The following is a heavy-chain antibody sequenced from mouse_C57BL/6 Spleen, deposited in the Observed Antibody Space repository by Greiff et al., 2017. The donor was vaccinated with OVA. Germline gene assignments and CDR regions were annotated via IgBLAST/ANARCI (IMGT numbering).Heavy chain of an antibody. CDR3: ARRGLVTTVVEDYAMDY. Sequence: QVQLKESGPGLVQPSQSLSITCTVSGFSLTSYGVHWVRQSPGKGLEWLGVIWSGGSTDYNAAFISRLSISKDNSKSQVFFKMNSLQADDTAIYYCARRGLVTTVVEDYAMDYWGQGTSVTVSS. CDR2: IWSGGST. D-gene: IGHD1-1*01. J-gene: IGHJ4*01. CDR1: GFSLTSYG. V-gene: IGHV2-2*01.